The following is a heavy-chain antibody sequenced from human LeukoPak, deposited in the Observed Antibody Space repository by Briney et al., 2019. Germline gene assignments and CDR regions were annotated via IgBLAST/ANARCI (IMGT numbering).Heavy chain of an antibody. V-gene: IGHV3-48*03. CDR3: ARYIVTTDQAFDY. J-gene: IGHJ4*02. D-gene: IGHD5-12*01. CDR2: ISSSGSTI. CDR1: GFTFSSYE. Sequence: GGSLRLSCAASGFTFSSYEMNWVRQAPGKGLEWVSYISSSGSTIYYADSVKGRFTISRDNAKNSLYLQVNSLRAEDTAVYYCARYIVTTDQAFDYWGQGTLVTVSS.